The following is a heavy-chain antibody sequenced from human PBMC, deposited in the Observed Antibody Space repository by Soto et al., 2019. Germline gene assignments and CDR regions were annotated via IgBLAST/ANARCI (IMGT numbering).Heavy chain of an antibody. CDR2: IFSSGTT. D-gene: IGHD1-26*01. CDR1: GDSISSGNKY. V-gene: IGHV4-30-4*01. J-gene: IGHJ6*01. CDR3: ASFPSPSEAYFSMDV. Sequence: SETLSLTCTVSGDSISSGNKYWSWIRQPPGKGLEWIGYIFSSGTTYYNPSLKSRLTMSLDASQNQFSLKLNSLPDAATAVHFWASFPSPSEAYFSMDVWGQGTTV.